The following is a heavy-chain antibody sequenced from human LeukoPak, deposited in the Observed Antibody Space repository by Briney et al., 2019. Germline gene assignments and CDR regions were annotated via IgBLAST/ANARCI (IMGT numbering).Heavy chain of an antibody. CDR2: ISGSGGST. J-gene: IGHJ4*02. V-gene: IGHV3-23*01. CDR3: AKDMGDLYSTIY. CDR1: GFTFSSYA. Sequence: QAGGSLRLSCAASGFTFSSYAMSWVRQAPGKGLEWVSAISGSGGSTYYADSVKGRFTISRDNSKNTLYLQMNSLRAEDTAVYYCAKDMGDLYSTIYWGQGTLVTVSS. D-gene: IGHD4-11*01.